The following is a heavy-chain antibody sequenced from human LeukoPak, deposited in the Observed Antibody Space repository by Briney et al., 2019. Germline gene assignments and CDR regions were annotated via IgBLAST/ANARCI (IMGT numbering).Heavy chain of an antibody. J-gene: IGHJ4*02. Sequence: GGSLRLSCAASGFTLSRYWMRWVRQAPGKGLEWVSSINNSGTDTYYEDSVKGRFTISRDNSKNTLFLHINSLSAEDTAVYYCAAAVNTGRAEHYWGQGTLVTVSS. CDR2: INNSGTDT. CDR3: AAAVNTGRAEHY. D-gene: IGHD4-17*01. CDR1: GFTLSRYW. V-gene: IGHV3-23*01.